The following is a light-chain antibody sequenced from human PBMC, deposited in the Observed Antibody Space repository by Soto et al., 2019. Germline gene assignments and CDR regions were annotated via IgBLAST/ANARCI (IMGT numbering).Light chain of an antibody. Sequence: DIPLTQSPSFLSASVGDRVTITCRASQSISNYLAWYQRKPGKATKLLIYTASTLQSGVPSRFSGSGSGTELTLTNSSLQPEDFATYYCQQLNSYPLTFGGVTKVEIK. J-gene: IGKJ4*01. CDR2: TAS. CDR1: QSISNY. CDR3: QQLNSYPLT. V-gene: IGKV1-9*01.